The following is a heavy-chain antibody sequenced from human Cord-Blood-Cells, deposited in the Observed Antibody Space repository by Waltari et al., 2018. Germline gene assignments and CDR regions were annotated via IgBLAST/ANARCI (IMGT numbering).Heavy chain of an antibody. D-gene: IGHD2-2*01. V-gene: IGHV4-61*09. J-gene: IGHJ5*02. CDR3: ARDGGPDCSSTSCYPNWFDP. CDR1: GGSISSGSYY. Sequence: QVQLQESGPGLVKPSQTLSLTCTVSGGSISSGSYYWSWLRQPAGKGLEWIGYIYTSGSTNYNPSLKSRVTISVDTSKNQFSLKLSSVTAADTAVYYCARDGGPDCSSTSCYPNWFDPWGQGTLVTVSS. CDR2: IYTSGST.